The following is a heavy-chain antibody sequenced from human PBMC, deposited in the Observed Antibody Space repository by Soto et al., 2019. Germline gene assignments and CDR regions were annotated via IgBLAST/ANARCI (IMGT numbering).Heavy chain of an antibody. Sequence: EMQLVESGGGLVQPGRSLRLSCAASGFIFDNYAMHWVRQAPGKGLEWVSGISWDSTTIVSADSVKGRFSISRDNAKGSLYLQMNSLRAEDTALYFCAKGDRACGDSLYFDYWGQGTQVTVSS. D-gene: IGHD4-17*01. CDR3: AKGDRACGDSLYFDY. CDR1: GFIFDNYA. CDR2: ISWDSTTI. J-gene: IGHJ4*02. V-gene: IGHV3-9*01.